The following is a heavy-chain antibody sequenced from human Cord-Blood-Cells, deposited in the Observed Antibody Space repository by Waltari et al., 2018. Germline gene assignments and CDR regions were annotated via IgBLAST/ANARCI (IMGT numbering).Heavy chain of an antibody. J-gene: IGHJ4*02. Sequence: QVQLQQWGAGLLKPSETLSLTCAVYGGSFSGYYWSWIRQPPGKGLEWIGEINHSGSTNYNPSLKSRVTISVDTSKNQLSLKLSSVTAAGTAVYYCARGQDGSYFDYWGQGTLVTGSS. CDR2: INHSGST. CDR3: ARGQDGSYFDY. V-gene: IGHV4-34*01. CDR1: GGSFSGYY. D-gene: IGHD1-26*01.